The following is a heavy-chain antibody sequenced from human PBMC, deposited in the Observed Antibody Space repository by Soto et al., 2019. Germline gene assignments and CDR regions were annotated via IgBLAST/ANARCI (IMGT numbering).Heavy chain of an antibody. V-gene: IGHV3-23*01. J-gene: IGHJ6*02. D-gene: IGHD2-2*01. Sequence: EVQLLESGGGLVQPGGSLRLSCAASGFTFSSYAMSWVRQAPGKGLEWVSAISGSGGTTYYTDSVKGRFTISRDNSKNTLYLQMNSLRVEDTAVYYCAKYCSSTSCLVVYCMDVWGQGTTVTVSS. CDR3: AKYCSSTSCLVVYCMDV. CDR1: GFTFSSYA. CDR2: ISGSGGTT.